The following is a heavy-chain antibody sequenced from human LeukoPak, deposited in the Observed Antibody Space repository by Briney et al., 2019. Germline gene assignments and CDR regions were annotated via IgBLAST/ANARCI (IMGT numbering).Heavy chain of an antibody. CDR2: IDSGGSK. CDR1: GFTFDDYA. J-gene: IGHJ5*02. CDR3: ARESPDDSSAS. D-gene: IGHD3-22*01. Sequence: GGSLKLSCAASGFTFDDYAMHWVRQAPGKELEWVSVIDSGGSKKYAESVKRRFTISRDNSKNTLYLQMNSLRAEDTAVYYCARESPDDSSASWGQGTLVTVSS. V-gene: IGHV3-66*01.